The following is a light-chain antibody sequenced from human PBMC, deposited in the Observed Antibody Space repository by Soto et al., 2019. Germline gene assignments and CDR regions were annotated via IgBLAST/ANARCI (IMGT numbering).Light chain of an antibody. V-gene: IGKV4-1*01. CDR1: QSVLYSSNNKNY. CDR2: WAS. Sequence: DIVMTQSPDSLAVSLGERATINCKSSQSVLYSSNNKNYLAWYQQKPGQPPKKLIYWASTRESGVPDRFSGSGSGTDFTPTISSLQAEDVAVYYCQQYYSTPLTFGGGTKVEIK. CDR3: QQYYSTPLT. J-gene: IGKJ4*01.